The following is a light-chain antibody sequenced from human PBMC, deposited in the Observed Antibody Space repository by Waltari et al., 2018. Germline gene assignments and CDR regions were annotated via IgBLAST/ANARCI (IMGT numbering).Light chain of an antibody. Sequence: DIQMTQSPSSLSASAGDRVTITCRTSQDINTYLNWYQQKPGKTPKRRIYATSSLESGVPSRFTGSGSGTYFTLTISSLQPEDFATYYCLQHNSLPYTFGQGTKVEIK. CDR3: LQHNSLPYT. CDR1: QDINTY. CDR2: ATS. J-gene: IGKJ2*01. V-gene: IGKV1-17*01.